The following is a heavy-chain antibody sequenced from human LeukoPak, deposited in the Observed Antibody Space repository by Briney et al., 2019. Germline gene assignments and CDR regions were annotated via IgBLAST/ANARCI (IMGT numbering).Heavy chain of an antibody. CDR1: GFTFSTHS. Sequence: GGSLRLSCAASGFTFSTHSMYWVRQAPGKGLEWVSSFSASSNFIHYAESVRGRFTISRDNAKNSLYLQMNSLGAQDTAVYYCARPATGYCSSAGCHWDSWGQGTLVTVSS. J-gene: IGHJ4*02. CDR3: ARPATGYCSSAGCHWDS. D-gene: IGHD2-2*01. CDR2: FSASSNFI. V-gene: IGHV3-21*01.